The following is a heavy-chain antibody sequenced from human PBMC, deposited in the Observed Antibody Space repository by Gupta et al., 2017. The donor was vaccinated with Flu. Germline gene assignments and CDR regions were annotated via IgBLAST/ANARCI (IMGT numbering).Heavy chain of an antibody. Sequence: FTLSSYVMSWVRQAPGKGLEWVSAISGSGGTTHYADSVKGRFTISRDNSKNTLYLQMNSLRAEDTAVYYCAKGDRGSGWAYWGQGTLVTVSS. CDR2: ISGSGGTT. CDR1: FTLSSYV. J-gene: IGHJ4*02. D-gene: IGHD6-19*01. V-gene: IGHV3-23*01. CDR3: AKGDRGSGWAY.